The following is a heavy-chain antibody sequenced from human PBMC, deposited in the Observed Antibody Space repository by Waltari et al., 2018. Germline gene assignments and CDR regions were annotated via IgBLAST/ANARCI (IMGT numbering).Heavy chain of an antibody. D-gene: IGHD2-15*01. CDR2: IQRSGRT. Sequence: QMQLQESGPGLVKPSGTLSDTRTVSGDPLSRGDWWSWVRQSPEKGLEWIGQIQRSGRTHYNPSFESRGSISIDTSNNQFSLKMTSTTAADMAVYYCARDRGRGIYLDSWGRGTLVTVSA. CDR3: ARDRGRGIYLDS. J-gene: IGHJ4*02. CDR1: GDPLSRGDW. V-gene: IGHV4-4*02.